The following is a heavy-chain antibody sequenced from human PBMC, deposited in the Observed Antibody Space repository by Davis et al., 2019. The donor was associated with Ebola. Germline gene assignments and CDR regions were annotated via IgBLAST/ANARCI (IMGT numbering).Heavy chain of an antibody. V-gene: IGHV3-73*01. Sequence: GESLKISCAASGFTFSGSAMHWVRQASGKGLEWVGRIRSKANSYATAYAASVKGRFTISRDDSKNTAYLQMNSLKTEDTAVYYCTRNVLRFLEGGTEYNWFDPWGQGTLVTVSS. CDR1: GFTFSGSA. CDR3: TRNVLRFLEGGTEYNWFDP. CDR2: IRSKANSYAT. D-gene: IGHD3-3*01. J-gene: IGHJ5*02.